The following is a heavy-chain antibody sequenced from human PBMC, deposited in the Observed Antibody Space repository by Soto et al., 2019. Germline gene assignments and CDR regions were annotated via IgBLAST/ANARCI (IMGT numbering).Heavy chain of an antibody. CDR2: IYYSGST. CDR3: ARDRRSGSYHSDY. V-gene: IGHV4-34*01. Sequence: SETLSLTCAVYGGSFSGYYWSWIRQPPGKGLEWIGSIYYSGSTNYNPSLKSRVTISVDTSKNQFSLKLSSVTAADTALYYCARDRRSGSYHSDYWGQGTLVTVSS. CDR1: GGSFSGYY. D-gene: IGHD1-26*01. J-gene: IGHJ4*02.